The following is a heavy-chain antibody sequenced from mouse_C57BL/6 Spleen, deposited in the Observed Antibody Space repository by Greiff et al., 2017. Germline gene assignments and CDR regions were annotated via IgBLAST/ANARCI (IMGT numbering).Heavy chain of an antibody. CDR2: IYPGDGDT. D-gene: IGHD1-1*01. V-gene: IGHV1-82*01. Sequence: QVQLKESGPELVKPGASVKISCKASGYAFSSSWMNWVKQRPGKGLEWIGRIYPGDGDTNYNGKFKGKATLTADKSSSTAYMQLSSLTSEDSAVYFCARCTVVDWYFDVWGTGTTVTVSS. CDR3: ARCTVVDWYFDV. J-gene: IGHJ1*03. CDR1: GYAFSSSW.